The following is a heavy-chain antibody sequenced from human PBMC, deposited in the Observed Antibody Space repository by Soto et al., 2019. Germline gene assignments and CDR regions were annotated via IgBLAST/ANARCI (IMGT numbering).Heavy chain of an antibody. CDR1: GFTFSSYG. CDR3: AKRSGSSGFDY. D-gene: IGHD2-15*01. V-gene: IGHV3-30*18. CDR2: ISYDGSNK. J-gene: IGHJ4*02. Sequence: QVQLVESGGDVVQPGRSLRLSCAASGFTFSSYGMHWVRQAPGKGLEWVAVISYDGSNKYYADSVKGRFTISRDNSKNTLYLQMNSLRAEDTSVYYCAKRSGSSGFDYWGQGTLVTVSS.